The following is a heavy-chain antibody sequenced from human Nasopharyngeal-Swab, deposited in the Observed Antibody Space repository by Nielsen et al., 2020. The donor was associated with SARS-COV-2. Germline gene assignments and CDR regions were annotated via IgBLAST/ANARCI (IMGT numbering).Heavy chain of an antibody. CDR1: GGSFSGYY. CDR3: ARAPSSFQFFFRERGEAFDV. D-gene: IGHD3-16*02. CDR2: INDRGNM. V-gene: IGHV4-34*10. Sequence: SETLSLTCGVHGGSFSGYYWNWIRQTPEKGLQWIGEINDRGNMDHNPSLKSRVTMSVGTSKNQFSLRLSSVTAADTAVYYCARAPSSFQFFFRERGEAFDVWGQGTTVIVSS. J-gene: IGHJ3*01.